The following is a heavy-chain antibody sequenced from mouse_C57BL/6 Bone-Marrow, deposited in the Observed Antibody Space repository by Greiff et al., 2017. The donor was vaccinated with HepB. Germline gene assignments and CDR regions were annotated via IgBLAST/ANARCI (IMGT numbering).Heavy chain of an antibody. CDR1: GYTFTSYW. Sequence: QVQLQQPGTELVKPGASVKLSCKASGYTFTSYWMHWVKQRPGQGLEWIGNINPSNGGTNYNEKFKSKATLTVDKSSSTAYMQLSSLTSEDSAVYHCARWRTTVVAPLDYWGQGTTLTVSS. CDR2: INPSNGGT. D-gene: IGHD1-1*01. V-gene: IGHV1-53*01. CDR3: ARWRTTVVAPLDY. J-gene: IGHJ2*01.